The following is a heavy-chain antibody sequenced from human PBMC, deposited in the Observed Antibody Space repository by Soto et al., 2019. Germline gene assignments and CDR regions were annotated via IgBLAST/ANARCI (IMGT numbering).Heavy chain of an antibody. V-gene: IGHV3-20*04. CDR3: ARGVGATVGYYGMDV. CDR1: GFTFDDYG. Sequence: EVQLVESGGGVVRPGGSLRLSCAASGFTFDDYGMSWVRQAPGKGLEWVSGINWNGGSTGYADSVKGRFTISRDNAKNSRYLQMNSVRAEDTALYYGARGVGATVGYYGMDVWGQGTTVTVSS. J-gene: IGHJ6*02. D-gene: IGHD1-26*01. CDR2: INWNGGST.